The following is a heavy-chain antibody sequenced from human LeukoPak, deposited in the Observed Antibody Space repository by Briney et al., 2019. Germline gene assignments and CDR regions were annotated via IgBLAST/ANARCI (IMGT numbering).Heavy chain of an antibody. CDR3: ARNNDYGEPYDY. Sequence: PGGSLRLSCAASGFTVSSNYMSWVRQAPGKGLEWVSVIYSGDRTNYADSVKGRFTISRDNSKNTLYLQMNSLRAEDTAVYYCARNNDYGEPYDYWGQGTLVTVSS. CDR1: GFTVSSNY. CDR2: IYSGDRT. J-gene: IGHJ4*02. V-gene: IGHV3-66*01. D-gene: IGHD4-17*01.